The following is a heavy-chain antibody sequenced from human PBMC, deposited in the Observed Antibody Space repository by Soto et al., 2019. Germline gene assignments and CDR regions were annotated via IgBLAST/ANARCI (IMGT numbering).Heavy chain of an antibody. CDR2: IYYSGST. D-gene: IGHD6-13*01. CDR1: GGSISSGGYY. V-gene: IGHV4-31*03. Sequence: QVQLQESGPGLVKPSQTLSLTCTVSGGSISSGGYYWSWIRQHPGKGLEWIGYIYYSGSTYYNPPLKSRVTISVDTSKNQFSLKLSSVTAADTAVYYCARAKEGKAAAESWFDPWGQGTLVAVSS. CDR3: ARAKEGKAAAESWFDP. J-gene: IGHJ5*02.